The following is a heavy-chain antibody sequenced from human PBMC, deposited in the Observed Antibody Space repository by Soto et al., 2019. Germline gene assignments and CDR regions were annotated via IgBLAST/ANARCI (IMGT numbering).Heavy chain of an antibody. CDR1: GFSVSAYE. V-gene: IGHV3-48*03. CDR2: MSTTGYRT. CDR3: TREGYGGNTAAFDM. Sequence: EVQLVESGGGLVQPGGSLRLSCAASGFSVSAYEMDWVRQAPGKGLEWVSFMSTTGYRTYYPDSVKGRFTISRDNAKNSLYLQMYSLRAEDTAVYYCTREGYGGNTAAFDMWGQGTMVPVSS. J-gene: IGHJ3*02. D-gene: IGHD5-12*01.